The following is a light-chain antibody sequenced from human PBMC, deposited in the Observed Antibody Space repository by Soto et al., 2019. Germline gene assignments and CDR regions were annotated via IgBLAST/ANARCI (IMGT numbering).Light chain of an antibody. CDR1: SSDVGRYNI. CDR2: EGS. Sequence: QSALTQPASVSGSPGQSITISCTGSSSDVGRYNIVSWYQQHPGKAPKLMIYEGSQRPSGVSNRFSGSKSGNTASLTISGLQAEDEADFYCSSFVTSITVLFGGGTKLTVL. J-gene: IGLJ2*01. V-gene: IGLV2-14*02. CDR3: SSFVTSITVL.